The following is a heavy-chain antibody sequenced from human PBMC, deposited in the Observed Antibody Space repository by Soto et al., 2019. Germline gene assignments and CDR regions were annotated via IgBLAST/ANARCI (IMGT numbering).Heavy chain of an antibody. J-gene: IGHJ6*02. CDR3: ARGSDTCGYGEYYYYGTGV. V-gene: IGHV3-66*01. CDR2: INSGGNT. Sequence: EVQLVESGGGLVQPGGSLRLSCAASGFGVSNNYMSWVRQAPGKGLEWVSAINSGGNTYYADSVNGRFTISRDNSQRTGYLQMNRVGAEDTALYYCARGSDTCGYGEYYYYGTGVWGQGTKVTVSS. CDR1: GFGVSNNY. D-gene: IGHD3-22*01.